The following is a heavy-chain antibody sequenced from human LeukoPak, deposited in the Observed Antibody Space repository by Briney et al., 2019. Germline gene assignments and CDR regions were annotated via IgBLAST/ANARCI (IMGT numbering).Heavy chain of an antibody. J-gene: IGHJ3*02. CDR3: ARVRELLSAFDI. Sequence: GASVNVSCKASGYTFTGYYMHWVRQAPGQGREWMGWINPNSGGTNYAQKLQGRVTMTRDTSISTAYMELSRLRSDDTAVYYCARVRELLSAFDIWGQGTMVTVSS. D-gene: IGHD1-26*01. CDR2: INPNSGGT. CDR1: GYTFTGYY. V-gene: IGHV1-2*02.